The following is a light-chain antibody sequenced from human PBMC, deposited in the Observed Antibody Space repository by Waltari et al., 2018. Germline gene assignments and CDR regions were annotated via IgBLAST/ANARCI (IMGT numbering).Light chain of an antibody. Sequence: EIVLTQSPATLSLSPGERASLSCGASQSVDTYLAWYQQKPGQAPRLLIYDASNRATGIPARFSGSGSGTDFTLTISSLEPEDFAVYYCRQRSNWVTFGGGTKVEIK. CDR2: DAS. CDR3: RQRSNWVT. CDR1: QSVDTY. J-gene: IGKJ4*01. V-gene: IGKV3-11*01.